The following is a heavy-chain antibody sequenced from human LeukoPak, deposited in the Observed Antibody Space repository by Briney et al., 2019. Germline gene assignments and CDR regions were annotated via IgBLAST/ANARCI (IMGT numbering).Heavy chain of an antibody. J-gene: IGHJ6*03. Sequence: GGTLRLSCAASGFTFSSYSMNWVRQAPGKGLEWVSSISSSTSYIYYADSVKGRFTISRDNAKNSLYLQMNSLRAEDTAVYYCARDSGGAMDVWGKGTTVTISS. CDR1: GFTFSSYS. CDR2: ISSSTSYI. V-gene: IGHV3-21*01. CDR3: ARDSGGAMDV. D-gene: IGHD3-10*01.